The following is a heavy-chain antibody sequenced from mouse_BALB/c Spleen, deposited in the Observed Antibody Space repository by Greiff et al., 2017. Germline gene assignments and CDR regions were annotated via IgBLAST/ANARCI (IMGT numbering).Heavy chain of an antibody. CDR2: IRNKANGYTT. V-gene: IGHV7-3*02. D-gene: IGHD3-2*02. CDR1: GFTFTDYY. CDR3: AREGFRFDY. Sequence: EVMLVESGGGLVQPWGSLRLSCATSGFTFTDYYMSWVRQPPGKALEWLGFIRNKANGYTTEYSASVKGRFTISRDNSQSILYLQMNTLRAEDSATYYCAREGFRFDYWGQGTTLTVSS. J-gene: IGHJ2*01.